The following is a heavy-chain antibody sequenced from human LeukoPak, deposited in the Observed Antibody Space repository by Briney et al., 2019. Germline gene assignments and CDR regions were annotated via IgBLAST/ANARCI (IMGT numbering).Heavy chain of an antibody. CDR1: GFTFSSYS. Sequence: GGSLRLSCAASGFTFSSYSMNWVRQAPGKGLEWVSSISSSSSYIYYADSVKGRFTISRDNAKNSLYLQMNSLRAEDTAVYYCARDREYQLLFSYYYMDVWGKGTTVTISS. CDR3: ARDREYQLLFSYYYMDV. J-gene: IGHJ6*03. CDR2: ISSSSSYI. V-gene: IGHV3-21*01. D-gene: IGHD2-2*01.